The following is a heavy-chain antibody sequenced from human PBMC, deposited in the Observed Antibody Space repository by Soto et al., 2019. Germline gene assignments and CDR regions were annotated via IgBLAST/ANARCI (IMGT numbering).Heavy chain of an antibody. Sequence: QVQLVQSGAEVKKPGASVKVSCKASGYTFTGYYMHWVRQAPGQGLEWMGWINPNSGGTKYAQKFRGSVTMPRDTSISTAYMELSRLRSDDTAVYYCARSYCSSTSCIAYYYGMDVWGQGTTVTVSS. J-gene: IGHJ6*02. CDR2: INPNSGGT. CDR3: ARSYCSSTSCIAYYYGMDV. D-gene: IGHD2-2*01. V-gene: IGHV1-2*04. CDR1: GYTFTGYY.